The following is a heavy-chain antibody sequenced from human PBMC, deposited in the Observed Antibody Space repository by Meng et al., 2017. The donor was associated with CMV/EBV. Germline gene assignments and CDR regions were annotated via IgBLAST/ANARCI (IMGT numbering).Heavy chain of an antibody. CDR1: GFTFSSYA. Sequence: GGSLRLSCAASGFTFSSYAMSWVRQAPGKGLEWVSAISGSGGSTYYADSVKGRFTISRDNSKNTLYLQMNSLRAEDTAVYYCARDEGRWLQFGYYYYGMDVWGQGTTVTVSS. D-gene: IGHD5-24*01. J-gene: IGHJ6*02. CDR2: ISGSGGST. V-gene: IGHV3-23*01. CDR3: ARDEGRWLQFGYYYYGMDV.